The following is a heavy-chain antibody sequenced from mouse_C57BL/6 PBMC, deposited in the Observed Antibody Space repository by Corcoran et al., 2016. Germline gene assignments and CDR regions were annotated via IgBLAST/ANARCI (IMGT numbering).Heavy chain of an antibody. CDR2: INPYNGGT. CDR1: GYTFTDYY. D-gene: IGHD1-1*01. J-gene: IGHJ2*01. V-gene: IGHV1-19*01. Sequence: EVQLQQSGPVLVKPGASVKMSCKASGYTFTDYYMNWVKQSHGKSLEWIGVINPYNGGTSYNQKFKGKATLTVDKSSSTAYMELNSLTSEDSAVYYCARPLLYYYGSSYYFDYWGQGTTLTVSS. CDR3: ARPLLYYYGSSYYFDY.